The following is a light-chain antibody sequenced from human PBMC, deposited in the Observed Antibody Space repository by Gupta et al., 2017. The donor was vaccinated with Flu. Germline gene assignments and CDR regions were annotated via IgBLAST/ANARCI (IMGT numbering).Light chain of an antibody. CDR3: QQYDNTPWT. CDR1: QSILYSSNNKNY. V-gene: IGKV4-1*01. Sequence: DIVMTQSPDSLAVSLGERATINCKSSQSILYSSNNKNYLAWYQQKPGQPPKLLIYWASTRESGVPDRFSGSESGTDFTLTISILQAEDVAVYYCQQYDNTPWTFGQGTKVEFK. J-gene: IGKJ1*01. CDR2: WAS.